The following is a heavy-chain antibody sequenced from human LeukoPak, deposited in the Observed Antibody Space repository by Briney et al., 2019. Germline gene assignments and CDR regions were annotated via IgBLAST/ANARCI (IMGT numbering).Heavy chain of an antibody. CDR1: GFTFSSYG. CDR3: ARVRTEWEPLSDY. J-gene: IGHJ4*02. CDR2: ISYDGSNK. D-gene: IGHD1-26*01. V-gene: IGHV3-30*03. Sequence: PGRSLRLSCAASGFTFSSYGMHWVRQAPGKGLEWVAVISYDGSNKYYADSVKGRFTISRDNSKNTLYLQMGSLRAEDMAVYYCARVRTEWEPLSDYWGQGTLVTVSS.